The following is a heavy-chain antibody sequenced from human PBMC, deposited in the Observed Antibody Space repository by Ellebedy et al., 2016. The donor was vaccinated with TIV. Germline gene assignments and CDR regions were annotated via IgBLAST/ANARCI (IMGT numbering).Heavy chain of an antibody. J-gene: IGHJ3*02. V-gene: IGHV3-30*03. CDR2: ISYDGSNK. Sequence: GESLKISCAASGFTFSSYGMHWVRQAPGKGLEWVAVISYDGSNKYYADSVKGRFTISRDNSKNTLYLQMNSLRAEDTAVYYCARDLTMVRGVINGAAFDIWGQGTMVTVSS. CDR3: ARDLTMVRGVINGAAFDI. D-gene: IGHD3-10*01. CDR1: GFTFSSYG.